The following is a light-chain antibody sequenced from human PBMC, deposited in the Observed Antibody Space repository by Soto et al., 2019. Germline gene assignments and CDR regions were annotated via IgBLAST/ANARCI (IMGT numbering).Light chain of an antibody. CDR3: MQSTQLPPT. CDR1: QSLLHITGETF. J-gene: IGKJ5*01. CDR2: EVS. V-gene: IGKV2D-29*02. Sequence: DIVMTQSPLSLPVTPGQPASMSFKSGQSLLHITGETFLFWYLQKPGQSPQLLIYEVSTRVSGVPDRFSGSGSGTDFTLEISRVETDDVGIYYCMQSTQLPPTFGQGTRLEIK.